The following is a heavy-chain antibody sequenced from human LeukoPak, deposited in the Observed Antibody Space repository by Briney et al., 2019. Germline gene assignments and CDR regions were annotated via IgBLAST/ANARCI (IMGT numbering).Heavy chain of an antibody. CDR3: ARHYSPTAMVGFDY. J-gene: IGHJ4*02. D-gene: IGHD5-18*01. CDR2: IYYSGST. Sequence: PSETLSLTCTVSGGSISSYYWSWIRQPPGKGLGGIGNIYYSGSTNYNPSLKSRVTISVDTSKNQFSLKLSSVTAADTAVYYCARHYSPTAMVGFDYWGQGTLVTVSS. CDR1: GGSISSYY. V-gene: IGHV4-59*08.